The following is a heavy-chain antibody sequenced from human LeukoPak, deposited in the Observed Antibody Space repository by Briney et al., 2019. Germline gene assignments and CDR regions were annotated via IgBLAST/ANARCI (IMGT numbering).Heavy chain of an antibody. CDR2: INPNSGGT. J-gene: IGHJ5*02. CDR1: GGTFSSYA. Sequence: ASVKVSCKASGGTFSSYAISWVRQAPGQGLEWMGWINPNSGGTNYAQKFQGRVTMTRDTSISTAYMELSRLRSDDTAVYYCARGFTMVRGVIRAWFDPWGQGTLVTVSS. CDR3: ARGFTMVRGVIRAWFDP. V-gene: IGHV1-2*02. D-gene: IGHD3-10*01.